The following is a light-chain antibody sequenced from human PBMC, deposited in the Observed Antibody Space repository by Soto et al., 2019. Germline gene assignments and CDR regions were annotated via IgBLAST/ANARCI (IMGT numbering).Light chain of an antibody. Sequence: DIQMTQSPSMLSASVGDRVIMTCRASQHVNDWLAWYHQRPGKAPYLLIYKASNLQGGVPSRFSGTGFGAEFTLTISSLQPDDLVTYYCQHYHHYPWTSGQGTRVEV. CDR2: KAS. CDR3: QHYHHYPWT. J-gene: IGKJ1*01. V-gene: IGKV1-5*03. CDR1: QHVNDW.